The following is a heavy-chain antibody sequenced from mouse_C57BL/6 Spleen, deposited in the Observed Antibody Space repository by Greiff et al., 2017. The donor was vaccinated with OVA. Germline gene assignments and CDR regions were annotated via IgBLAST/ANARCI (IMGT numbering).Heavy chain of an antibody. V-gene: IGHV1-53*01. Sequence: QVQLQQPGTELVKPGASVKLSCKASGYTFTSYWMHWVKQRPGQGLEWIGNINPSNGGTNYNEKFKSKATLTVDKSSSTAYMQLSSLTSEDSAVYYGARSGGYYRYAMDYWGQGTSVTVSS. CDR2: INPSNGGT. CDR3: ARSGGYYRYAMDY. CDR1: GYTFTSYW. D-gene: IGHD3-1*01. J-gene: IGHJ4*01.